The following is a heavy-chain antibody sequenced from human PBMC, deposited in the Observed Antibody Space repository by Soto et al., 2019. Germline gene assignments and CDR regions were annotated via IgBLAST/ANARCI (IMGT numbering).Heavy chain of an antibody. J-gene: IGHJ4*02. V-gene: IGHV4-31*02. CDR3: AREVVAITNVIDY. CDR1: GASISRGHYY. Sequence: QVQLLESGPGLVKPSQTLSLTCSVSGASISRGHYYWSWIRHHPGKGLEWIGYIYTSGTTFYNPSLKSRVTISIDTSKNRFSLNLTSVTAADTAVYYCAREVVAITNVIDYWGQGTLVTVSS. CDR2: IYTSGTT. D-gene: IGHD5-12*01.